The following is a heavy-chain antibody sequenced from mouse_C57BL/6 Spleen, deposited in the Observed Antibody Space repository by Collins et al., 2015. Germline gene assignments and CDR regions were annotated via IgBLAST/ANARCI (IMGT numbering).Heavy chain of an antibody. J-gene: IGHJ4*01. CDR3: AREGLRMDY. CDR1: GYTFTDYY. Sequence: QVQLKQSGPELVRPGASVKLSCKASGYTFTDYYINWVKQRPGQGLEWIARIYPGSGNAYYSEKFKGKATLTAEKSSNTAYMQLSSLTSEDSAVYFCAREGLRMDYWGQGTSVTVPS. CDR2: IYPGSGNA. V-gene: IGHV1-76*01.